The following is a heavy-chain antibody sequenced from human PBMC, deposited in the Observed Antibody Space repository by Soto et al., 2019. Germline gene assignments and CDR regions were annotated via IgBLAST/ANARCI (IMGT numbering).Heavy chain of an antibody. D-gene: IGHD3-10*01. Sequence: QVQLQESGPGLVKPSETLSLTCTVSGGSMTNYYCSWCRQPPGKGLEWFGYINYDGYSAYNLSLKRRVPLTMAASKTACTLMLGSVTPTDTAGYYCGRHGFAPLRGLVDVWGPGTTVIVSS. CDR3: GRHGFAPLRGLVDV. CDR1: GGSMTNYY. CDR2: INYDGYS. V-gene: IGHV4-59*08. J-gene: IGHJ6*02.